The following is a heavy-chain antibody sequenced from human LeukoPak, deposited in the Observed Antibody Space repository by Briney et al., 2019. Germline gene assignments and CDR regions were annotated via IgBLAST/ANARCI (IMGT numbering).Heavy chain of an antibody. CDR1: GDSVSSTSAA. CDR2: TYYRSKWYY. CDR3: ARGDRVATIRAFDI. Sequence: SQTLSLTCAISGDSVSSTSAAWNWIGQSPSRGLEWLGRTYYRSKWYYDYAISVKSRMTINPDTSKNHFSLQLNSVTPEDTAVYYCARGDRVATIRAFDIWGQGTMVTVSS. J-gene: IGHJ3*02. D-gene: IGHD5-12*01. V-gene: IGHV6-1*01.